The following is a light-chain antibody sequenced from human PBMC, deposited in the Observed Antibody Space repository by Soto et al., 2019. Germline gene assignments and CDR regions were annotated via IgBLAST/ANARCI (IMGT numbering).Light chain of an antibody. CDR1: QSISRQ. V-gene: IGKV1-5*03. J-gene: IGKJ1*01. CDR2: QAS. Sequence: DIQMTQSPSTLSASVGDRVSITCRASQSISRQLAWYQQKPGKAPNLPIYQASNLETGVPSRFTGSGSGTEFTLTITSLQPDDFATYYCLQYQSYWTFGQGTKVEVK. CDR3: LQYQSYWT.